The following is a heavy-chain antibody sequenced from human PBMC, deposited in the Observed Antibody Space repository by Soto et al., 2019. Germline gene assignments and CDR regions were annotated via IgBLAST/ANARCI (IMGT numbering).Heavy chain of an antibody. Sequence: GGSLRLSCAASGFTFSSYGMHWVRQAPGKGLEWVAVIWYDGSNKYYADSVKGRFTISRDNSKNTLYLQMNSLRAEDTAVYYCARMGGDYDSYYYYGMDVWGQGTTVTAP. V-gene: IGHV3-33*01. D-gene: IGHD4-17*01. J-gene: IGHJ6*02. CDR3: ARMGGDYDSYYYYGMDV. CDR1: GFTFSSYG. CDR2: IWYDGSNK.